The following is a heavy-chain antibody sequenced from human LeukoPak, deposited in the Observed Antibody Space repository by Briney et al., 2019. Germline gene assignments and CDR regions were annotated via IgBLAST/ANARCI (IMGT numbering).Heavy chain of an antibody. Sequence: GRSLRLSYAASGFTFSSYAMHWVRQAPGKGLEWVAVMSYDGSNKYYADSMKGRFTISRDNSKNTLYLQMNSLRAEDTAVYYCARDFEVTTMTTSRFDYWGQGTPVTVSS. V-gene: IGHV3-30*04. D-gene: IGHD4-17*01. CDR2: MSYDGSNK. CDR1: GFTFSSYA. J-gene: IGHJ4*02. CDR3: ARDFEVTTMTTSRFDY.